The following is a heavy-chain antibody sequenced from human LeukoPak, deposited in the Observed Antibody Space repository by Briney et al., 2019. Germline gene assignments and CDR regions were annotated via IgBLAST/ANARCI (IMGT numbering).Heavy chain of an antibody. CDR1: GFSVRANH. CDR2: ILPGGVT. V-gene: IGHV3-53*01. J-gene: IGHJ4*02. Sequence: PGGSLRPSCAVSGFSVRANHMAWVRQGLGQGLEWISVILPGGVTHYTDSLKDRFAISIDSSKNLLFLQMDSLRAEDTALYFCVRERDYDTYFDFWGRGTLVTVS. CDR3: VRERDYDTYFDF. D-gene: IGHD3-9*01.